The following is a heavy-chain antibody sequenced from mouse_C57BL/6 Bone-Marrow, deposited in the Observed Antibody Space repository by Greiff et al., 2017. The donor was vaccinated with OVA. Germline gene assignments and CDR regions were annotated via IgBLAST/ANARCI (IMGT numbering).Heavy chain of an antibody. Sequence: QVHVKQPGAELVKPGASVKLSCKASGYTFTSYWMHWVKQRPGRGLEWIGRIDPNSGGTKYNEKFKSKATLTVDKPSSTACMQLSSLTSEDSAVYYCARDYASYWYFDVWGTGTTVTVSS. CDR3: ARDYASYWYFDV. J-gene: IGHJ1*03. D-gene: IGHD2-4*01. CDR1: GYTFTSYW. V-gene: IGHV1-72*01. CDR2: IDPNSGGT.